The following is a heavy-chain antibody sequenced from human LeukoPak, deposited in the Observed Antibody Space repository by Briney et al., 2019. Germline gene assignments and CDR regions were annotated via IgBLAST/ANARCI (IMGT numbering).Heavy chain of an antibody. CDR1: GYTFTSYG. Sequence: ASVKVSCKASGYTFTSYGISWVRQAPGQGLEWMGWISAYNGNTNYAQKLQGRVTMTTDTSTSTAYMELSSLRSEDTAVYYCARGGPIAAAAGKLKPFDPWGQGTLVTVSS. D-gene: IGHD6-13*01. V-gene: IGHV1-18*01. J-gene: IGHJ5*02. CDR3: ARGGPIAAAAGKLKPFDP. CDR2: ISAYNGNT.